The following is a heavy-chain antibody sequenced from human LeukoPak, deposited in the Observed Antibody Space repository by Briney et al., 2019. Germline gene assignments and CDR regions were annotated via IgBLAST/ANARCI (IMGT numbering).Heavy chain of an antibody. CDR2: INSNSGGT. V-gene: IGHV1-2*07. CDR3: AREPGTATGF. Sequence: ASVIVSYKASGYSFTAYYIHWVRQAPGQGLEWMGWINSNSGGTKCAPRFQGRVTLTRNTSLSTVYMEMSDLTSDDTAIYYCAREPGTATGFWGQGTPVAISS. D-gene: IGHD1-1*01. CDR1: GYSFTAYY. J-gene: IGHJ4*02.